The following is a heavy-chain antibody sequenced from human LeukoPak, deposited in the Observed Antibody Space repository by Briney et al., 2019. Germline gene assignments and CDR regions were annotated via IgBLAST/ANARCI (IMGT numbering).Heavy chain of an antibody. CDR1: GFTFTSSA. D-gene: IGHD2-2*01. Sequence: GSLRLSCGASGFTFTSSAMTWVRQAPGKGLEWVSAISSGGTPYYAASMRGRFIISRDTSTNTLYLQVKSLTAEDTAVYYCAKPEVGVASIDCWGQGTLVTVSS. CDR2: ISSGGTP. CDR3: AKPEVGVASIDC. J-gene: IGHJ4*02. V-gene: IGHV3-23*01.